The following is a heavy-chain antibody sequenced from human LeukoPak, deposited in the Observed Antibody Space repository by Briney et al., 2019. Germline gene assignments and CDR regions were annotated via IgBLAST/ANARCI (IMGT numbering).Heavy chain of an antibody. V-gene: IGHV4-39*01. CDR1: GDSMSNSNSY. J-gene: IGHJ4*02. CDR2: IYYDGKT. Sequence: PSETLSLTCTVSGDSMSNSNSYWAWNRQPPGKGLEWIGSIYYDGKTYYSPSLRSRVTVSADTSKSQFSLKLSSVTAADTAVYYCVSRQHFGDPHWGQGTLVTVST. D-gene: IGHD4-17*01. CDR3: VSRQHFGDPH.